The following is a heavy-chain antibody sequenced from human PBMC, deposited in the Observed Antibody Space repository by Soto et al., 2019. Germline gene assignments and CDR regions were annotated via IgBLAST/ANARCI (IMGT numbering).Heavy chain of an antibody. D-gene: IGHD1-1*01. Sequence: QVQLQQSGPGLVKPSETLSLTCSVSSGPTSSHNWGWIRQTPGRGLEWIGYVHSTGGTSYNPSLTSRVTISADTSTNHISLTLTSVTAADTAVYYCVRQGIGNLHGLVDVWGQGTTVRVSS. V-gene: IGHV4-59*08. CDR1: SGPTSSHN. CDR3: VRQGIGNLHGLVDV. CDR2: VHSTGGT. J-gene: IGHJ6*02.